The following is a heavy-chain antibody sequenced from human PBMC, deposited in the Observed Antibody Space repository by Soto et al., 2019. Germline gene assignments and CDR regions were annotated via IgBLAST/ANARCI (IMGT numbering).Heavy chain of an antibody. CDR2: IIPIFGTA. V-gene: IGHV1-69*01. CDR1: GGTFSSYA. Sequence: QVQLVQSGAEVKKPGSSVKVSCKASGGTFSSYAISWVRQAPGQGLEWMGWIIPIFGTANYAQKFQSRVTITADESTSTVYMELSSLRSEDTAVYYCARRAKDIHGDYLNPIYYYGMVFWGQGTTVTVSS. CDR3: ARRAKDIHGDYLNPIYYYGMVF. D-gene: IGHD4-17*01. J-gene: IGHJ6*02.